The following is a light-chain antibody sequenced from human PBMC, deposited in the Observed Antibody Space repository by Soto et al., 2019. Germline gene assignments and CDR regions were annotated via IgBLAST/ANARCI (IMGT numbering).Light chain of an antibody. CDR3: CSYTTSNTRQIV. Sequence: QSALTQPASVSGSPGQSITISCTGTSSDVGGYNYVSWYQQPPGKAPKFMIYDVTNRPSGVSNRFSGSKSGNTASLTISGLQAEDEADYYCCSYTTSNTRQIVFGTGT. CDR2: DVT. CDR1: SSDVGGYNY. J-gene: IGLJ1*01. V-gene: IGLV2-14*01.